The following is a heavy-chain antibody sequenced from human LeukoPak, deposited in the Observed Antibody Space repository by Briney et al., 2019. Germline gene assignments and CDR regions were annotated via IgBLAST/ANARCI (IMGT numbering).Heavy chain of an antibody. CDR3: ARALSPYIVVLPAAMPDFDY. J-gene: IGHJ4*02. D-gene: IGHD2-2*01. CDR1: GYTFTSYG. CDR2: ISAYNGNT. V-gene: IGHV1-18*01. Sequence: ASVKVSCKASGYTFTSYGISWVRQAPGQGLEWMRWISAYNGNTNYAQKLQGRVTMTTDTSTSTAYMELRSLRSDDTAVYYCARALSPYIVVLPAAMPDFDYWGLGTLVTVSS.